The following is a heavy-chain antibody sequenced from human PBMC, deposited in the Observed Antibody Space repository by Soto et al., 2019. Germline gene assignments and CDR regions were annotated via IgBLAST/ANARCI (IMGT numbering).Heavy chain of an antibody. Sequence: EVQLVESGGGLIQPGGSLRLSCAASGFTVSSNYMSWVRQAPGKGLEWVSVIYSGGSTYYADSVKGRFTISSDNSKNTLYLQMNSLRAEDTAVYYCARHNYCTNGVCPGPFDYWGQGTLVTVSS. CDR1: GFTVSSNY. V-gene: IGHV3-53*01. CDR3: ARHNYCTNGVCPGPFDY. J-gene: IGHJ4*02. CDR2: IYSGGST. D-gene: IGHD2-8*01.